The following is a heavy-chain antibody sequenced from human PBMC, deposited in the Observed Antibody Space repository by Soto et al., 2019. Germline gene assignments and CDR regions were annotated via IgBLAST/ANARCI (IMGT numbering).Heavy chain of an antibody. Sequence: GGSLRLSCAASGFTFSSYSMNWVRQAPGKGLEWVSSISSSSSYIYYADSVKGRFTISRDNAKNSLYLQMNSLRAEDTAVYYCARDLEYCSSTSCLVDVWGQGTTVTVSS. CDR2: ISSSSSYI. CDR1: GFTFSSYS. J-gene: IGHJ6*02. V-gene: IGHV3-21*01. D-gene: IGHD2-2*01. CDR3: ARDLEYCSSTSCLVDV.